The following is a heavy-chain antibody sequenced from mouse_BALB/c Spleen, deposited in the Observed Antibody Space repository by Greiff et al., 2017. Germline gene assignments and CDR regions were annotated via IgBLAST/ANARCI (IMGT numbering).Heavy chain of an antibody. CDR3: ARRRLGGYDAMDY. D-gene: IGHD2-4*01. CDR2: IDTSDSYT. CDR1: GYTFTDYW. J-gene: IGHJ4*01. Sequence: QVQLQQPGAELVMPGASVKMSCKASGYTFTDYWMHWVKQRPGQGLEWIGAIDTSDSYTSYNQKFKGKATLTVDESSSTAYMQLSSLTSEDSAVYYCARRRLGGYDAMDYWGQGTSVTVSS. V-gene: IGHV1-69*01.